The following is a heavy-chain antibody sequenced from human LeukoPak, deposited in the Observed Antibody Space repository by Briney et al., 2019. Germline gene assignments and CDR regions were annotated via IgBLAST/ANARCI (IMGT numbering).Heavy chain of an antibody. CDR1: GFTFGSYW. D-gene: IGHD4-17*01. V-gene: IGHV3-7*01. Sequence: GGSLGLSCVASGFTFGSYWMTWVRQAPGKGLEWVANIQPDGSQGLYVDSVKGRFIISRDNAKKSLYLQMNSLRAEDTAVYYCTRDPLYGALDSWGQGTLVTVSS. J-gene: IGHJ4*02. CDR3: TRDPLYGALDS. CDR2: IQPDGSQG.